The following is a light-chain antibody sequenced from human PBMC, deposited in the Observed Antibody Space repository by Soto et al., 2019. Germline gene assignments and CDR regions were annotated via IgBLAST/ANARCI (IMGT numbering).Light chain of an antibody. CDR1: SSDVGGYNY. V-gene: IGLV2-8*01. Sequence: QSALTQPPSASGSPGQSVTISCTGTSSDVGGYNYVSWYQQHPGKAPKLIISEVSKRPSGVPDRFSGSKSGNTASLTVSGLQAEDEADCYCTSHAGSNNYVFGTGTKLTVL. CDR2: EVS. J-gene: IGLJ1*01. CDR3: TSHAGSNNYV.